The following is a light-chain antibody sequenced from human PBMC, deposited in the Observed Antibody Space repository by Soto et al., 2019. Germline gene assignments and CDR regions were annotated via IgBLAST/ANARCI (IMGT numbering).Light chain of an antibody. V-gene: IGKV3-15*01. Sequence: EIVMTQSPATLSVSPGERATLSCRASQSVSSNLAWYQQKPGQTPKLLIYVASTRATGIPARFSGSGSGTDFTLTIRSLPSEAFAVYYCQHYNVWPLSFGGGTKVEFK. J-gene: IGKJ4*01. CDR3: QHYNVWPLS. CDR2: VAS. CDR1: QSVSSN.